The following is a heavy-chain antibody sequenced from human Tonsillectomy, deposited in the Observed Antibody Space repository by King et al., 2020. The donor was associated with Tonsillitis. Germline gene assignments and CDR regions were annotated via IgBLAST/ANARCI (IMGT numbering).Heavy chain of an antibody. CDR3: ARDRNLGILAAAVPYYFDY. CDR1: GFTFSSYE. CDR2: ISSSGSSI. Sequence: VQLVESGGGLVQPGGSLRLSCAASGFTFSSYEMNWIRQAPGKGLEWVSYISSSGSSIYYAESVKGRFTISRDNAKNSLYLQMNSLRAEDTAVYYCARDRNLGILAAAVPYYFDYWGQGTLVTVSS. J-gene: IGHJ4*02. D-gene: IGHD6-13*01. V-gene: IGHV3-48*03.